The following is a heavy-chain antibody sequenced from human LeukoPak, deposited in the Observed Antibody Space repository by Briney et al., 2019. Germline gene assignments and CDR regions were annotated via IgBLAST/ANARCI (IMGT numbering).Heavy chain of an antibody. Sequence: SETLSLTCAVSGDSISNNYWTWVRQPAGKGLEWIGRMYSSGTSNYSPSLRSRLTMSIDVSKSQFSLKLSSVTAADTALYYCARTRYSDYNWLDSWGQATLVIVS. CDR2: MYSSGTS. CDR1: GDSISNNY. D-gene: IGHD5-24*01. J-gene: IGHJ1*01. CDR3: ARTRYSDYNWLDS. V-gene: IGHV4-4*07.